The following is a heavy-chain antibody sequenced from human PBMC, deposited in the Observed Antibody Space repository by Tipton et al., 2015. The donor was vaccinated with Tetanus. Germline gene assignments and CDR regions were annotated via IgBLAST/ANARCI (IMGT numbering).Heavy chain of an antibody. J-gene: IGHJ4*02. Sequence: SLRLSCAASGFTFNGHGMHWVRQTPVKGLEWVAIISGDGTNTNYADSVRGRFTISRDNSKNTLYPQMNSLRAEDTAVYYCARELDSGSYGGYFDYWGQGTLVTVSS. CDR2: ISGDGTNT. V-gene: IGHV3-30*03. D-gene: IGHD1-26*01. CDR3: ARELDSGSYGGYFDY. CDR1: GFTFNGHG.